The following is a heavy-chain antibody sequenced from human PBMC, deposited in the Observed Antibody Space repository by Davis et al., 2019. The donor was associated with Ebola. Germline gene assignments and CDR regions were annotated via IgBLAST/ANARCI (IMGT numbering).Heavy chain of an antibody. J-gene: IGHJ4*02. V-gene: IGHV3-64*04. CDR3: AGGASYPGF. D-gene: IGHD2-2*01. CDR1: GFTFSSYA. Sequence: PGGSLRLSCSASGFTFSSYAMHWVRQAPGKGLEYVSAISSNGGSTYYADSVEGRFTISRDNAENSLYLQMNSLRTEDTAVYFCAGGASYPGFWGQGTLVTVSS. CDR2: ISSNGGST.